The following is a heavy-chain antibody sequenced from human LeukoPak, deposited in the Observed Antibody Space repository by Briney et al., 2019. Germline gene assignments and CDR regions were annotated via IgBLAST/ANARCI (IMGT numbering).Heavy chain of an antibody. Sequence: GGSLRLSCAASGFTLSTFDMTWVRQAPGEGLEWVSSISTSRRYIYYRDSVKGRFTISRDDAKNSLYLQMNSLTVEDTAVYYCARADCSGSTCYLRRSWFDPWGQGTLVTVSS. CDR1: GFTLSTFD. CDR3: ARADCSGSTCYLRRSWFDP. D-gene: IGHD2-2*01. CDR2: ISTSRRYI. J-gene: IGHJ5*02. V-gene: IGHV3-21*06.